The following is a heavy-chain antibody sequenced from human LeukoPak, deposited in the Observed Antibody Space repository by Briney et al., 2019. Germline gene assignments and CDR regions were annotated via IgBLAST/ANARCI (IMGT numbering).Heavy chain of an antibody. CDR1: GGSFSGYY. D-gene: IGHD6-19*01. J-gene: IGHJ5*02. CDR3: ARLGLQWLVRLGWFDP. Sequence: SETLSLTCAVYGGSFSGYYWSWIRQPPGKGLEWIGEINHSGSTNYNPSLKSRVTISVDTSKNQFSLKLSSVTAADTAVYYCARLGLQWLVRLGWFDPWGQGTLVTVSS. CDR2: INHSGST. V-gene: IGHV4-34*01.